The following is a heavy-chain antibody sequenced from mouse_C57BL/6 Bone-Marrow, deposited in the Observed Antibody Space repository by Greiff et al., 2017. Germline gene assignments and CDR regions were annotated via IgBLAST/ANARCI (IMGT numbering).Heavy chain of an antibody. CDR2: INPYNGGT. D-gene: IGHD4-1*01. V-gene: IGHV1-19*01. Sequence: EVQLKESGPVLVKPGASVKMSCKASGYTFTDYYMNWVKQSHGKSLEWIGVINPYNGGTSYNQKFKGKATLTVDKSSSTAYMELNSLTSEDSAVYYCARWDQRPAYWGQGTLVTVSA. CDR3: ARWDQRPAY. CDR1: GYTFTDYY. J-gene: IGHJ3*01.